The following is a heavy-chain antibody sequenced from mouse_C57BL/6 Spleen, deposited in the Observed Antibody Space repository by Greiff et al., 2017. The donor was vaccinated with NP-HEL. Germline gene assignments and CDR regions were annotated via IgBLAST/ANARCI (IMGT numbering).Heavy chain of an antibody. CDR3: ARRITTVVARYFDY. D-gene: IGHD1-1*01. Sequence: QVQLKQPGAELVKPGASVKMSCKASGYTFTSYWITWVKQRPGQGLEWIGDIYPGSGSTNYNEKFKSKATLTVDTSSSTAYMQLSSLTSEDSAVYYCARRITTVVARYFDYWGQGTTLTVSS. V-gene: IGHV1-55*01. CDR1: GYTFTSYW. J-gene: IGHJ2*01. CDR2: IYPGSGST.